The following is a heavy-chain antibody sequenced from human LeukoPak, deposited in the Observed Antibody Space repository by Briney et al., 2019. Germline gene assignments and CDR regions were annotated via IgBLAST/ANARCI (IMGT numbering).Heavy chain of an antibody. Sequence: ASVKVSCKASGYTFTRYGISWVRQAPGQGLEWMGGISAYNGITNYAQKLQGRVTITTDTSTITAYLELRSLRSDDTAVYYCVRVLYEFWCGYLHYFDYWGQGTLVTGSS. V-gene: IGHV1-18*01. J-gene: IGHJ4*01. D-gene: IGHD3-3*01. CDR3: VRVLYEFWCGYLHYFDY. CDR2: ISAYNGIT. CDR1: GYTFTRYG.